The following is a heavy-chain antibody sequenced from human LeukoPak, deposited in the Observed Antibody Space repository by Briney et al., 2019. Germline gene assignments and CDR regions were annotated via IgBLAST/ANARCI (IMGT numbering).Heavy chain of an antibody. J-gene: IGHJ4*02. Sequence: PGGSLRLSCAASGFTFSRYYMHWVRHAPWKGLVWVSRINSDGRSTTYADSVRGRFTVSRDNAKNTLYLQMNSLKVEDTAMYYCTRVFVGDEYSSSGYWGQGTLVTVSS. D-gene: IGHD6-13*01. CDR3: TRVFVGDEYSSSGY. CDR2: INSDGRST. CDR1: GFTFSRYY. V-gene: IGHV3-74*01.